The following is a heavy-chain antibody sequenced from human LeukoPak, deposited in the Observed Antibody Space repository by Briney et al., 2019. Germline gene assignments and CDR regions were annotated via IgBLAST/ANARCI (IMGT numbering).Heavy chain of an antibody. CDR1: GGSISAYS. D-gene: IGHD6-19*01. V-gene: IGHV4-4*07. CDR3: ARDTTVASGMQF. J-gene: IGHJ4*02. Sequence: PSETLSLTCTVSGGSISAYSWTWVRQSPGKGLEWIGSVVTTTTKYSPALRSRVAISVDTSKNQFSLRLESVTTADTAVYYCARDTTVASGMQFWGQGALVTVSS. CDR2: VVTTTT.